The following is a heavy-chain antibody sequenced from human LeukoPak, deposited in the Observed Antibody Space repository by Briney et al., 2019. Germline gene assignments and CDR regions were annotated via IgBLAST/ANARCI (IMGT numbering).Heavy chain of an antibody. CDR3: AREYSSSSYYMDV. V-gene: IGHV4-39*07. J-gene: IGHJ6*03. CDR2: INYSGST. CDR1: GGSISSSSYY. D-gene: IGHD6-6*01. Sequence: SETLSLTCTVSGGSISSSSYYWGWIRQPPGKGLEWIGSINYSGSTYYNPSLKSRVTISVDRSKNQFSLKLSSVTAADTAVYYCAREYSSSSYYMDVWGKGTTVTVSS.